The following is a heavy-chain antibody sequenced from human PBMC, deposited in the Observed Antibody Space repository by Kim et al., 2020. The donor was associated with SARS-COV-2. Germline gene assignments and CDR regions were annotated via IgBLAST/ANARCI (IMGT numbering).Heavy chain of an antibody. Sequence: ASVKVSCKASGYTFTSYAMHWVRQAPGQRLEWMGWINAGNGNTKYSQKFQGRVTITRDTSASTAYMELSSLRSEDTAVYYCAREDVSGSGSYYLDPWGQGTLVTVSS. CDR3: AREDVSGSGSYYLDP. J-gene: IGHJ5*02. CDR2: INAGNGNT. CDR1: GYTFTSYA. D-gene: IGHD3-10*01. V-gene: IGHV1-3*01.